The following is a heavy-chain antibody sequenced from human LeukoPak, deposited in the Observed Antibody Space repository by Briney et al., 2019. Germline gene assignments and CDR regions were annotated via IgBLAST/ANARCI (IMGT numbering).Heavy chain of an antibody. D-gene: IGHD6-19*01. CDR2: ISGSGGST. J-gene: IGHJ4*02. CDR3: VRGYNSGNDY. CDR1: GFTFSSYA. Sequence: PGGSLRLSCAASGFTFSSYAMSWVRQAPGKGLEWVSGISGSGGSTYYADSVKGRFTISRDNSKNTPYLQMNSLRAEDTAVYYCVRGYNSGNDYWGQGTLVTVSS. V-gene: IGHV3-23*01.